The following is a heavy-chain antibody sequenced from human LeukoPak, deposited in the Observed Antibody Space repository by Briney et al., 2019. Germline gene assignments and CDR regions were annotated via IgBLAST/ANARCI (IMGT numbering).Heavy chain of an antibody. V-gene: IGHV4-4*02. CDR1: GGSISSSNW. Sequence: SETLSLTCAVSGGSISSSNWWSWVRQPPGKGLEWIGEIYHSGSTNYNPSLKSRVTISVDKSKNQFSLKLSSVTAAGTAVYYCARAIAGSSWYFDYWGQGTLVTVSS. CDR3: ARAIAGSSWYFDY. CDR2: IYHSGST. J-gene: IGHJ4*02. D-gene: IGHD6-13*01.